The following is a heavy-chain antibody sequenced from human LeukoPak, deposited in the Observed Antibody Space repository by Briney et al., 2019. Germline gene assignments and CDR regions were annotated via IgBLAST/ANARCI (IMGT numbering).Heavy chain of an antibody. D-gene: IGHD5-12*01. CDR2: ISSGSSYI. V-gene: IGHV3-21*01. J-gene: IGHJ4*02. Sequence: GSLRLSCAASGFTFSNYGMNWVRQAPGKGLEWVSSISSGSSYIYYADSVKGRFTISRDNAKNSLYLQMNSLRAEDTAVYYCARDRGYSPFDYWGQGTLVTVSS. CDR3: ARDRGYSPFDY. CDR1: GFTFSNYG.